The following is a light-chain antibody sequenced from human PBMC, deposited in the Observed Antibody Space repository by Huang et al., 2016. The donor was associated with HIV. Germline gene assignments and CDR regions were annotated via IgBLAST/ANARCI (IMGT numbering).Light chain of an antibody. CDR2: DSY. V-gene: IGKV3-11*01. CDR1: QSVGNY. J-gene: IGKJ1*01. Sequence: EIVVTQSPDTLSLSPGERATLSCRASQSVGNYLAWYQQKPGQAPRLLIYDSYKRATGIPARFRGGGSGTDFALTISSLEPEDFAVYYCQQRSNWWTFGPGTKVELK. CDR3: QQRSNWWT.